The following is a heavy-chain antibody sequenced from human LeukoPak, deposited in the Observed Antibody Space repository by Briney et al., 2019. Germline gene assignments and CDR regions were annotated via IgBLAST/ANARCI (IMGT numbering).Heavy chain of an antibody. CDR3: ARGRNYYLFWSGYSYFDY. CDR1: GFTFSSYA. Sequence: GGSLRLSCAASGFTFSSYAMHWVRQAPGKGLEWVAVISYDGSNKYYADSVKGRFTISRDNSKNTLYLQMNSLRAEDTAVHYCARGRNYYLFWSGYSYFDYWGQGTLVTVSS. V-gene: IGHV3-30*04. J-gene: IGHJ4*02. CDR2: ISYDGSNK. D-gene: IGHD3-3*01.